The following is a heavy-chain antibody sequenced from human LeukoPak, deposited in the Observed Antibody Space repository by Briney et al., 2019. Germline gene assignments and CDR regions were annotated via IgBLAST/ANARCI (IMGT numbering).Heavy chain of an antibody. D-gene: IGHD1-26*01. Sequence: TSGTLSLTCDVSGGTITNTNWWSGVRQAPGQGLEGIGAVSLAGQTKHNPFLTGRVTLGIDASINPLSLKLTSVNAAVTAIYNCSRESGAFCSFGYWGQGTLVIVPS. CDR2: VSLAGQT. CDR3: SRESGAFCSFGY. J-gene: IGHJ4*02. V-gene: IGHV4-4*02. CDR1: GGTITNTNW.